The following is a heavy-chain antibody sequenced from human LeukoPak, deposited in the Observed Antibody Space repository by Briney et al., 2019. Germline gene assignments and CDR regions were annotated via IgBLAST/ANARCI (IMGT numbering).Heavy chain of an antibody. D-gene: IGHD3-9*01. J-gene: IGHJ5*02. CDR3: ARAGTPRNYDILTGYYTGFDP. Sequence: SETLSLTCAVSGGSISSGGYSWSWIRRPPGKGLEWIGYIYHSGSTYYNPSLKSRVTISVDTSKNQFSLKLSSVTAADTAVYYCARAGTPRNYDILTGYYTGFDPWGQGTLVTVSS. CDR1: GGSISSGGYS. CDR2: IYHSGST. V-gene: IGHV4-30-2*01.